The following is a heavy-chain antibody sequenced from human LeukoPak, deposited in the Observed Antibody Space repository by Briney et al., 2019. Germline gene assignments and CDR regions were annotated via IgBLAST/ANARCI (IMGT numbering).Heavy chain of an antibody. J-gene: IGHJ4*02. CDR2: ITPSSGGA. Sequence: ASVKVSCKTSGFTFTGYYIHWVRQAPGQRFEWLGWITPSSGGADYAQDFQGRLTLTRDTSINTAYMELSSLRVDDTAVYYCALRFLEWLLYIDYWGQGTLVTVSS. CDR1: GFTFTGYY. CDR3: ALRFLEWLLYIDY. V-gene: IGHV1-2*02. D-gene: IGHD3-3*01.